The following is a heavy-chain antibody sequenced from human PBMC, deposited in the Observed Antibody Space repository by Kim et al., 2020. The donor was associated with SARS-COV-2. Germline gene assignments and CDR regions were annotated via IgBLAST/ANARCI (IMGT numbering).Heavy chain of an antibody. D-gene: IGHD5-18*01. Sequence: GGSLRLSCAASGFTFSSYDLHWVRQATGKGLEWVSAIDTAGGTYYSGSVKGRFTISRENAKNSFYLQMNSLRAGDTAVYFCAREVRAYSSGWDGNDVWGQGTTVTVSS. J-gene: IGHJ6*02. CDR1: GFTFSSYD. CDR3: AREVRAYSSGWDGNDV. CDR2: IDTAGGT. V-gene: IGHV3-13*01.